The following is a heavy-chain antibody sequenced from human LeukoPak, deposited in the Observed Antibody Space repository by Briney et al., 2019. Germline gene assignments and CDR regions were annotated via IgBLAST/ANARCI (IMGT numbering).Heavy chain of an antibody. CDR2: IYYSGST. CDR3: ARGQARLAWFDP. V-gene: IGHV4-39*07. Sequence: KSSETLSLTCTVSGGSINSSTYYWGWIRQPPGKGLEWIGSIYYSGSTYYNPSLKSRVTISVDTSKNQFSLKVRSVTAADTAVYYCARGQARLAWFDPWGQGTLVTVSS. CDR1: GGSINSSTYY. J-gene: IGHJ5*02. D-gene: IGHD6-19*01.